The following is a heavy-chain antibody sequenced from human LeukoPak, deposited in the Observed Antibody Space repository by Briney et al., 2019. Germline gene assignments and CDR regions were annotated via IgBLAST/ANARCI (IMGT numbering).Heavy chain of an antibody. Sequence: GGSLRLSCAASGFTFSSYAMTWVRQAPGKGLEWVSGISGSGGSTYYADSVKGRFTISRDNSKNTLSLQMNSLRAEDTAVYYCAGGSSGYFPVDYWGQGTLVTVSS. CDR2: ISGSGGST. V-gene: IGHV3-23*01. CDR3: AGGSSGYFPVDY. J-gene: IGHJ4*02. D-gene: IGHD3-22*01. CDR1: GFTFSSYA.